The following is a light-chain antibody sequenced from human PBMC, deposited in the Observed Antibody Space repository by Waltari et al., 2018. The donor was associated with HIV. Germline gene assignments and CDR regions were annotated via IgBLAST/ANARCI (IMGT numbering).Light chain of an antibody. CDR2: NTG. CDR1: YATISNDPL. J-gene: IGLJ3*02. CDR3: VQSMASGEV. Sequence: QPVLTQDTPFSVSPGGRITLICGTSYATISNDPLPTLYQQPADHPLPTLIYNTGFRSSAVPPRFAGPTVGNHPPLTITVAQSEDESDYYCVQSMASGEVFGGGTRLTVL. V-gene: IGLV8-61*01.